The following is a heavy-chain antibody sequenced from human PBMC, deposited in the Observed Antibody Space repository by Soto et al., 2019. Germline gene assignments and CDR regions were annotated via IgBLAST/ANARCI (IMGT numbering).Heavy chain of an antibody. CDR3: ARGFWSGSHYYYGMDV. CDR1: GGSISSGGYY. J-gene: IGHJ6*02. CDR2: IYYSGST. V-gene: IGHV4-31*03. D-gene: IGHD3-3*01. Sequence: QVQLQESGPGLVKPSQTLSLTCTVSGGSISSGGYYWSWIRQHPGKGLEWIGYIYYSGSTYYNPSLKSRVTISVDTSKNQFSLKLSSVTAADTAVYYCARGFWSGSHYYYGMDVWGQGTTVTVSS.